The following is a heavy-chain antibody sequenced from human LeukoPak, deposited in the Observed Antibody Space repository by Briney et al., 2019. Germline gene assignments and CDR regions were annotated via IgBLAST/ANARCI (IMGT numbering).Heavy chain of an antibody. D-gene: IGHD6-25*01. CDR3: TRDPSEASHPYYFDY. V-gene: IGHV3-21*01. CDR2: ISGSGGST. Sequence: GGSLRLSCAASGFTFSSYSMNWVRQAPGKGLEWVSAISGSGGSTYYADSVKGRFTISRDNAKNSLHLQMNSLRAEDTAVYYCTRDPSEASHPYYFDYWGQGILVTVSS. J-gene: IGHJ4*02. CDR1: GFTFSSYS.